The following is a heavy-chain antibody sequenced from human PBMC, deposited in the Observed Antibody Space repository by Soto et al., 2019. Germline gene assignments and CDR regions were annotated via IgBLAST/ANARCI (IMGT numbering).Heavy chain of an antibody. J-gene: IGHJ4*02. V-gene: IGHV4-34*01. CDR3: ARRPSRQNGPRGGRFDY. D-gene: IGHD3-10*01. CDR2: INHSGST. CDR1: GGSFSGYY. Sequence: SETLSLTCAVYGGSFSGYYWSWIRQPPGKGLEWIGEINHSGSTNYNPSLKSRVTISVDTSKNQFSLKLSSVTAADTAVYYCARRPSRQNGPRGGRFDYWGQGTLVTVSS.